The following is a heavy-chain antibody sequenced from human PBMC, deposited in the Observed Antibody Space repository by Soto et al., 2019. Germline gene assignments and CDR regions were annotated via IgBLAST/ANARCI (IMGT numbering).Heavy chain of an antibody. D-gene: IGHD3-22*01. Sequence: ASVKVSWKAAGYAFTTYGITWLRQAPGQGLEWMGWISAYSGNTSYAQKFQGRVTTTRDTSTRTAYMELRNLRSDDTAVFYCGRGHYYDTKPLDIWGQGTLVTVSS. CDR3: GRGHYYDTKPLDI. V-gene: IGHV1-18*01. J-gene: IGHJ3*02. CDR1: GYAFTTYG. CDR2: ISAYSGNT.